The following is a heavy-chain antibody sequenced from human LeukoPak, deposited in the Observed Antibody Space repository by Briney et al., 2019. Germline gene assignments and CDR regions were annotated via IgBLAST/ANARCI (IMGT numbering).Heavy chain of an antibody. CDR1: GYTFTGYY. Sequence: GASVKVSCTASGYTFTGYYMHWVRQAPGQGLEWMGWINPNSGGTNYAQKFQGRVTMTRDTSISTAYMELSRLRSDDTAVYYCARDIPRTGWFDPWGQGTLVTVSS. V-gene: IGHV1-2*02. D-gene: IGHD1-14*01. CDR3: ARDIPRTGWFDP. J-gene: IGHJ5*02. CDR2: INPNSGGT.